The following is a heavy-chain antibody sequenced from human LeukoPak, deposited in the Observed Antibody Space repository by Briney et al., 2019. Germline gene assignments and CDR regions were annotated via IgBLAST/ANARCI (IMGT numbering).Heavy chain of an antibody. Sequence: SETLSLTCTVSGGSLSSGSYYWSWIRQPAGKGLEWIGRIYTSGSTNYNPSLKSRVTISVDTSKNQFSLKLSSVTAADTAVYYCGRGYCRSTSCQSGDYWGQGTLVTVSS. CDR1: GGSLSSGSYY. J-gene: IGHJ4*02. CDR2: IYTSGST. CDR3: GRGYCRSTSCQSGDY. D-gene: IGHD2-2*01. V-gene: IGHV4-61*02.